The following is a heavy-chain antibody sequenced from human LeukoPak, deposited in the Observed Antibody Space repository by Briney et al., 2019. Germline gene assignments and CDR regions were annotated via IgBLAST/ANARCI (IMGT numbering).Heavy chain of an antibody. CDR3: ARRYYDAFDI. CDR1: GGSISSYY. Sequence: SETLSLTCTVSGGSISSYYWSWIRQPPGKGLEWIGYIYYSGSTNYNPSLKCRVTISVDTSKNQFSLKLSSVTAADTAVYYCARRYYDAFDIWGQGTMVTVSS. D-gene: IGHD1-26*01. CDR2: IYYSGST. V-gene: IGHV4-59*01. J-gene: IGHJ3*02.